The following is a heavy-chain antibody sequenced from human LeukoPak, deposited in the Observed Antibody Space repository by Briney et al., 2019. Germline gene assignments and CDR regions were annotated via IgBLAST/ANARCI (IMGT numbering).Heavy chain of an antibody. J-gene: IGHJ4*02. Sequence: GASVKVSCKASGYIFISYAKHWVRQAPGQRLEWMGWINAGNGNTKYSQKFQGRVTITRDTSASTVYMELSSLRSEDTAVYYCARHRPRHGDTADYWGQGTLVTVSS. V-gene: IGHV1-3*01. CDR3: ARHRPRHGDTADY. CDR1: GYIFISYA. CDR2: INAGNGNT. D-gene: IGHD5-18*01.